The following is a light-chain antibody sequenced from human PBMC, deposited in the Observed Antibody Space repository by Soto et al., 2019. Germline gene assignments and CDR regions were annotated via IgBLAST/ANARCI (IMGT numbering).Light chain of an antibody. CDR3: SSYTSSCTYV. V-gene: IGLV2-14*03. CDR2: DVS. CDR1: NSDVGGYNY. J-gene: IGLJ1*01. Sequence: QSVLTQPASVSGSPGQSITISCTGTNSDVGGYNYVSWYQQHPGKAPKLMIYDVSNRHSGVSNRFSGSKSGNTASLTISGIQAEDEADYYCSSYTSSCTYVFGTGTKLTVL.